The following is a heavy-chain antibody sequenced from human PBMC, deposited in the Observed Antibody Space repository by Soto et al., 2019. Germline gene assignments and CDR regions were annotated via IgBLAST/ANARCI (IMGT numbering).Heavy chain of an antibody. CDR1: AVTSSSYG. J-gene: IGHJ4*02. D-gene: IGHD3-22*01. CDR2: ISYEGSSK. Sequence: RRSLTLSCGASAVTSSSYGMHWVRQAPGKGLEWVAVISYEGSSKYYADSVKGRFTISRDNSKYTLYLEMNSLRADETAVYYCAKDFYDSSGHWGQETL. CDR3: AKDFYDSSGH. V-gene: IGHV3-30*18.